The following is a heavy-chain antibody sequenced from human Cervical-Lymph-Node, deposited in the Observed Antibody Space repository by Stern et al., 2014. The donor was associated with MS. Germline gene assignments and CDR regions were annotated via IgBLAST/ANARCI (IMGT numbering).Heavy chain of an antibody. CDR2: IWYDGSNK. Sequence: QLVQSGGGVVQPGRSLRLSCAASGFTFSSYGMHWVRQAPGKGLEWGAVIWYDGSNKYYADSVKGRFTISRDNSKNTLYLQMNSLRAEDTAVYYCARAGKWLDHVTAFYWGQGTLVTVSS. V-gene: IGHV3-33*01. D-gene: IGHD6-19*01. CDR1: GFTFSSYG. J-gene: IGHJ4*02. CDR3: ARAGKWLDHVTAFY.